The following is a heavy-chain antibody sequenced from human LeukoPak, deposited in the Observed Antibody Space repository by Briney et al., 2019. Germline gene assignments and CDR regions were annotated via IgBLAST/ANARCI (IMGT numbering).Heavy chain of an antibody. CDR2: INWNGGST. CDR1: GFTFSSYW. Sequence: GGSLRLSCAASGFTFSSYWMSWVRQLPGKGLEWVSGINWNGGSTGYADSVEGRFTISRDNAKNSLYLQMNSLRAEDTALYYCARAMGATSPPSDYWGQGTLVTVSS. D-gene: IGHD1-26*01. V-gene: IGHV3-20*04. CDR3: ARAMGATSPPSDY. J-gene: IGHJ4*02.